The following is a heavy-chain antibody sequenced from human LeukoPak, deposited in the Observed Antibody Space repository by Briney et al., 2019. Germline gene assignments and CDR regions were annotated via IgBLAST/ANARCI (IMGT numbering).Heavy chain of an antibody. J-gene: IGHJ3*02. V-gene: IGHV4-39*07. CDR1: GSSIRSTNYY. CDR3: ASSPSDYAELPFDI. CDR2: IYYPEST. Sequence: SETLSLTCTDSGSSIRSTNYYWVWVRQPPGKGLEGIGTIYYPESTYYNPSLKSRVTISLDTSKKQFSLNLRSVTAADTAVYYCASSPSDYAELPFDIWGQGTMVTVSS. D-gene: IGHD4/OR15-4a*01.